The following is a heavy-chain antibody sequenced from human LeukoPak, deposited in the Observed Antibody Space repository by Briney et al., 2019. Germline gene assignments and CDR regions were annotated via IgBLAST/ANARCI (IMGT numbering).Heavy chain of an antibody. CDR3: AKDDAWLQYGN. V-gene: IGHV3-23*01. CDR2: ISPNGVIT. Sequence: TGGSLRLSCAASGFTFSSHGMNWVRQAPGKGLEWVSGISPNGVITYYADSVKGRFTISRDSSKGTVYLQMNSLRPEDTAVYYCAKDDAWLQYGNWGRGTLVTVSS. CDR1: GFTFSSHG. D-gene: IGHD5-24*01. J-gene: IGHJ4*02.